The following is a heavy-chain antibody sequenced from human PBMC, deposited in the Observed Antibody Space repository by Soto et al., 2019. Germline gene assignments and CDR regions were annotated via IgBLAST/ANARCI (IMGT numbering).Heavy chain of an antibody. CDR1: GGSISSGGYY. V-gene: IGHV4-31*03. CDR3: ARDREVTLAYYYGMDV. CDR2: IYYSGST. J-gene: IGHJ6*02. Sequence: QVQLQESGPGLVKPSQTLSLTCTVSGGSISSGGYYWSWIRQHPGKGLEWIGYIYYSGSTYYNPSLKSRVTISVDTSKNQFALKLSSVTAADTAVYYCARDREVTLAYYYGMDVWGQGTTVTVSS.